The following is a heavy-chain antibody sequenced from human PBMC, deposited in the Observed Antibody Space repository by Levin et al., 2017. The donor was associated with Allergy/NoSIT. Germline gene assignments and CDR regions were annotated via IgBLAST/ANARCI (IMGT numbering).Heavy chain of an antibody. CDR1: GFTFSSYD. V-gene: IGHV3-13*01. Sequence: GGSLRLSCAASGFTFSSYDMHWVRQATGKGLEWVSAIGTAGDTYYPGSVKGRFTISRENAKNSLYLQMNSLRAGDTAVYYCARGQRWLVGGWYFDRWGRGTLVTVSS. CDR2: IGTAGDT. D-gene: IGHD6-19*01. J-gene: IGHJ2*01. CDR3: ARGQRWLVGGWYFDR.